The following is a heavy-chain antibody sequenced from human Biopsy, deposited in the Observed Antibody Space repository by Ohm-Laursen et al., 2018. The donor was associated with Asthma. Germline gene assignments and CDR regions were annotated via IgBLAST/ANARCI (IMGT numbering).Heavy chain of an antibody. CDR2: LIPVLGTP. CDR1: GDSFSNYA. D-gene: IGHD5-12*01. CDR3: ARGYSGSDRIVYYYSGLEV. V-gene: IGHV1-69*13. Sequence: VASVKVSCKASGDSFSNYAISWVRQAPGQGLEWMGGLIPVLGTPDHAQMFEGRVTITAAESTSTAYMELSSLSSEDTAVYYCARGYSGSDRIVYYYSGLEVWGQGTTVTVSS. J-gene: IGHJ6*02.